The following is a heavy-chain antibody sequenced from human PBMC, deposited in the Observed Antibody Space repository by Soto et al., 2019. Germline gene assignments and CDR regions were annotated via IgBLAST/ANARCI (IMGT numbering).Heavy chain of an antibody. D-gene: IGHD3-10*01. CDR3: AGGGYYYGSGSWFDP. V-gene: IGHV4-59*01. CDR2: IYYSGST. J-gene: IGHJ5*02. Sequence: SETLSLTCTVSGGSISSYYWSWIRQPPGKGLEWIGYIYYSGSTNYNPSLKSRVTISVDTSKNQFSLKLSSVTAADTAVYYCAGGGYYYGSGSWFDPWGQGTLVTVSS. CDR1: GGSISSYY.